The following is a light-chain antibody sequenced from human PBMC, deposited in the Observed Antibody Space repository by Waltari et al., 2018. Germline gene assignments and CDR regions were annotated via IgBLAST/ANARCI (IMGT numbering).Light chain of an antibody. J-gene: IGLJ2*01. V-gene: IGLV2-8*01. CDR3: SSYAGSYYFIS. Sequence: QSALTQPPSASGSPGQSVTISCTATGSAIGPYKYVSWYQQHPGKAPNPILYEVRRRPSGVPDRFSGSRFGDTASLTVSGLQADDEAEYYCSSYAGSYYFISFGGGTKLTVL. CDR2: EVR. CDR1: GSAIGPYKY.